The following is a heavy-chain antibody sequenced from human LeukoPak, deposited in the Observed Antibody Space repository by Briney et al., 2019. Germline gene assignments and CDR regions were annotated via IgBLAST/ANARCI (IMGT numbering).Heavy chain of an antibody. V-gene: IGHV3-23*01. CDR3: AKDSSGYYTLMVYFDY. CDR1: GFTFSSYG. J-gene: IGHJ4*02. D-gene: IGHD3-22*01. Sequence: GGSLRLSCAASGFTFSSYGMSWVRQAPGKGLEWVSAISGSGGSTYYADSVKGRFTISGDNSKNTLYLQMNSLRAEDTAVYYCAKDSSGYYTLMVYFDYWGQGTLVTVSS. CDR2: ISGSGGST.